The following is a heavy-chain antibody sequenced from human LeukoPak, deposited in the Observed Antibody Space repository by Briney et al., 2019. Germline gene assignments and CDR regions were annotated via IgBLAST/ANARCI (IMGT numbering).Heavy chain of an antibody. CDR1: GFTFSSYE. Sequence: PGGSLRLCYAASGFTFSSYEMNWVRQAPFEGLEWVSYISSSGSTIYYADSVKGRFTISRDNAKNSLYLQMNSLRAEDTAVYYCASAPDYYYMDVWGKGTTVTVSS. CDR2: ISSSGSTI. J-gene: IGHJ6*03. CDR3: ASAPDYYYMDV. V-gene: IGHV3-48*03.